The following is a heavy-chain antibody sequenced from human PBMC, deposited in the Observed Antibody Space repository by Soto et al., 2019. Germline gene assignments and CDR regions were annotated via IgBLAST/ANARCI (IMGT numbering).Heavy chain of an antibody. D-gene: IGHD1-26*01. J-gene: IGHJ6*02. CDR3: TRGSYQGNYYYYGMDV. CDR1: GFTFSNAW. V-gene: IGHV3-15*01. CDR2: IKSKTDGGTR. Sequence: EVQLVESGGGLVKPGGSPRLSYAASGFTFSNAWMSWVRQVPGKGLEWVGRIKSKTDGGTRDYAAPVKGRFTISREDSKKTLYLQMNSLKAEDTGVYYCTRGSYQGNYYYYGMDVWGQGTTVTVSS.